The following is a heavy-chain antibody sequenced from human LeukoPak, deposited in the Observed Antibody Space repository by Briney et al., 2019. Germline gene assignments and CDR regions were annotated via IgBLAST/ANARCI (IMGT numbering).Heavy chain of an antibody. CDR2: ISYDGSNK. J-gene: IGHJ3*02. CDR3: ARGSKAARNDAFDI. CDR1: GFTFSSYG. V-gene: IGHV3-30*03. Sequence: PGGSLRLPCAASGFTFSSYGMHWVRQAPGKGLEWVAVISYDGSNKYYADSAKGRFTISRDNSKNTLYLQMNSLRAEDTAVYYCARGSKAARNDAFDIWGQGTMVTVSS. D-gene: IGHD6-6*01.